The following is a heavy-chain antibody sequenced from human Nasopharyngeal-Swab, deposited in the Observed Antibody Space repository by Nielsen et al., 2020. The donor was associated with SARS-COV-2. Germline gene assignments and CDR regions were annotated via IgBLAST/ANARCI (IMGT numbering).Heavy chain of an antibody. CDR2: IKSKTDGGTT. D-gene: IGHD3-9*01. Sequence: GESLKISCAASGFTFSNAWMSWVRQAPGKGLEWVGRIKSKTDGGTTDYAAPVKGRFTISRDDSKNTLYLQMNSLKTEDTAVYYCTTDELRYFDKTYYYYGMDVWGQGTTVTVSS. CDR1: GFTFSNAW. V-gene: IGHV3-15*01. CDR3: TTDELRYFDKTYYYYGMDV. J-gene: IGHJ6*02.